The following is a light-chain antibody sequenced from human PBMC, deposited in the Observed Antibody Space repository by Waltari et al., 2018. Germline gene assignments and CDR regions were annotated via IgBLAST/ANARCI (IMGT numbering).Light chain of an antibody. CDR2: KAS. V-gene: IGKV1-5*03. J-gene: IGKJ1*01. Sequence: DIQMTQSPSTLSASVGDRVTITCRASQSIINWLAWYQKKPGKAPKLLISKASSLESGVPSRFSGSGSGTEFTLTINSLQPDDFATYYCQHYNNYPWTFGQGTKVEIK. CDR3: QHYNNYPWT. CDR1: QSIINW.